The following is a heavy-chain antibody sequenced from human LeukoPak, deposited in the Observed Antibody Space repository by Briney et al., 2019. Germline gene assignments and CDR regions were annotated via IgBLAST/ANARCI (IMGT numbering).Heavy chain of an antibody. V-gene: IGHV1-2*02. J-gene: IGHJ6*02. Sequence: GASVKVSCKASGYTFTGYYMHWVRQAPGQGLEWMGWINPNSGGTNYAQKFQSRVTMTRDTSISTAYMELSRLRSDDTAVYYCATERITIFGVYYGMDVWGQGTTVTVSS. D-gene: IGHD3-3*01. CDR3: ATERITIFGVYYGMDV. CDR1: GYTFTGYY. CDR2: INPNSGGT.